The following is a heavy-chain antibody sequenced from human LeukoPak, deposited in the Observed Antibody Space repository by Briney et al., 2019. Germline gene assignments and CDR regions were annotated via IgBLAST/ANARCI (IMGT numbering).Heavy chain of an antibody. D-gene: IGHD3-10*01. J-gene: IGHJ4*02. CDR1: GFTVSSNY. CDR3: ARYLSVWSSYYFDY. V-gene: IGHV3-66*01. CDR2: IYSGGST. Sequence: PGGSLRLSCAASGFTVSSNYMSWVRQAPGKGLEWVSVIYSGGSTYYADSVKGRFTISRDNSKNTLYLQMNSLRAEDTAVYYCARYLSVWSSYYFDYWGQGTLVTVSS.